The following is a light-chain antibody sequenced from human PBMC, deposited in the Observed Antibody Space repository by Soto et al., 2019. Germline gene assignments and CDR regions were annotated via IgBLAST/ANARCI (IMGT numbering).Light chain of an antibody. V-gene: IGKV1-39*01. CDR1: QNINTY. J-gene: IGKJ2*03. CDR3: QQGYSTQFS. Sequence: EIQMTQSPSSLSASIGDTVTINCRASQNINTYLNWYQHKPGKTPNLLISAASSLQSGVPSRFSGRGSGTDFALTINNLQPEDLATYYCQQGYSTQFSFGQGTKLQI. CDR2: AAS.